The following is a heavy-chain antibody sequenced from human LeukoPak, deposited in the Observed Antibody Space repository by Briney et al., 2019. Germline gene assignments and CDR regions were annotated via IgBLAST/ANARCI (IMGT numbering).Heavy chain of an antibody. CDR3: ARGPLMTTVTTFTY. D-gene: IGHD4-17*01. V-gene: IGHV1-2*02. CDR2: INPNSGGT. J-gene: IGHJ4*02. CDR1: GYTFTGYY. Sequence: ASVKVSCKASGYTFTGYYMHWVRQAPGQGLEWMGWINPNSGGTNYAQKFQGRVTKTRDTSISTAYMELSRLRSDDTAVYYCARGPLMTTVTTFTYWGQGTLVTVSS.